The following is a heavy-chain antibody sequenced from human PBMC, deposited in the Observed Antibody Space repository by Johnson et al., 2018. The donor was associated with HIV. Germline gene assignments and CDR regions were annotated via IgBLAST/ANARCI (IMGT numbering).Heavy chain of an antibody. CDR1: GFTFDDYA. D-gene: IGHD1-26*01. CDR3: AKDVGRWELLLQDAFDI. J-gene: IGHJ3*02. V-gene: IGHV3-9*01. CDR2: ISWNSGSI. Sequence: VESGGGLVQPGRSLRLSCAASGFTFDDYAMHWVRQAPGKGLEWVSGISWNSGSIGYADSVKGRFTISRDNAKNSLYLQMNSLRAEDTALYYCAKDVGRWELLLQDAFDIWGQGTMVTVSS.